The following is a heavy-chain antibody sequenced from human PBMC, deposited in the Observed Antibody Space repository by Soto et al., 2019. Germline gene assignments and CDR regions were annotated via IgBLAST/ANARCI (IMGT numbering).Heavy chain of an antibody. J-gene: IGHJ4*02. CDR2: IYYRGNT. CDR3: ARLEGLATISYYFDF. CDR1: GDSINSGKYY. D-gene: IGHD3-9*01. V-gene: IGHV4-39*01. Sequence: SETLSLTCSVSGDSINSGKYYWGWIRQPPGKGLEWIGSIYYRGNTYYNPSLQTRATISLDKSKSQFSLKLNSVTAADSAVYFCARLEGLATISYYFDFWGQGALVTVSS.